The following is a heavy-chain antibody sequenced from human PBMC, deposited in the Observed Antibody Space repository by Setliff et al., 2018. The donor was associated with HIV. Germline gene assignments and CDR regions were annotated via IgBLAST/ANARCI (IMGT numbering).Heavy chain of an antibody. D-gene: IGHD2-15*01. J-gene: IGHJ6*03. CDR3: ARDHVVCSGGTCRSDDPYYYYYMNV. Sequence: ASVKVSCKASGYTLTSYAITWVRQAPGQGLAWMGWSNPNTGGTKYAQKFQGRVTMTMDTSTTTAYMELSRLKSDDTAVYYCARDHVVCSGGTCRSDDPYYYYYMNVWGEGTTVTVSS. CDR1: GYTLTSYA. V-gene: IGHV1-2*02. CDR2: SNPNTGGT.